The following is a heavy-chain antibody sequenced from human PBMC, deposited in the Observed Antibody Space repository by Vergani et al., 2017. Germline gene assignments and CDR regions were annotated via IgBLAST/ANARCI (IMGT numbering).Heavy chain of an antibody. V-gene: IGHV3-33*01. CDR3: AREGGCWYWYYFDY. CDR2: IWYDGSNK. D-gene: IGHD2-8*02. J-gene: IGHJ4*02. CDR1: GFTFSSYG. Sequence: QVQLVESGGGVVQPGRSLRLSCAASGFTFSSYGMHWVRQAPGKGLEWVAVIWYDGSNKYYADSVKGRFTISRDNSKNTLYLQMNSLRAEETAVYYCAREGGCWYWYYFDYWGQGTLVTVSS.